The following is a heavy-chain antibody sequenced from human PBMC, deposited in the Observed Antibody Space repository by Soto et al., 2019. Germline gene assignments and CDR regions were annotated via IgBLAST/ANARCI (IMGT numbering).Heavy chain of an antibody. J-gene: IGHJ4*02. CDR2: IIPIFGTA. CDR1: GGTFSSYA. V-gene: IGHV1-69*13. CDR3: ARGGYGDYRASD. Sequence: ASVKVSCKASGGTFSSYASSWVRQAPGQGLEWMGGIIPIFGTANYAQKFQGRVTITADESTSTAYMELSSLRSEDTAVYYCARGGYGDYRASDWGQGTLVTVSS. D-gene: IGHD4-17*01.